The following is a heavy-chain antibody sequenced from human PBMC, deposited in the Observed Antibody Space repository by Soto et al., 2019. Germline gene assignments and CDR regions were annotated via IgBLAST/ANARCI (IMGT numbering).Heavy chain of an antibody. Sequence: GASVKVSCKASGYTFTGYYMHWVRQAPGQGLEWMGWINPNSGGTNYAQKFQGWVTMTRDTSISTAYMELSRLRSDDTAVYYCARPAEGVPNAFDIWGQGTMVTVSS. J-gene: IGHJ3*02. D-gene: IGHD1-1*01. CDR2: INPNSGGT. CDR3: ARPAEGVPNAFDI. V-gene: IGHV1-2*04. CDR1: GYTFTGYY.